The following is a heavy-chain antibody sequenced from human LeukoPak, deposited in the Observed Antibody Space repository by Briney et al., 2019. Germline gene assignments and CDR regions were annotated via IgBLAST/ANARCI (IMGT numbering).Heavy chain of an antibody. CDR1: GGSISSSSYY. V-gene: IGHV4-39*01. D-gene: IGHD2-2*02. J-gene: IGHJ3*02. Sequence: PSETLSLTCTVSGGSISSSSYYWGWIRQPPGKGLEWIGSIYYSGSTYYNPSLKSRVTISVDTSKNQFSLKLSSVTAADTAVYYCARQSYCSSTSCYKGYDFRRAFDIWGQGTMVTVSS. CDR2: IYYSGST. CDR3: ARQSYCSSTSCYKGYDFRRAFDI.